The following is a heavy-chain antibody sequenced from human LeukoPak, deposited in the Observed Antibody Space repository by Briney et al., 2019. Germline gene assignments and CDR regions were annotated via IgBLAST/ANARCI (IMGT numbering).Heavy chain of an antibody. Sequence: SGTLSLTCAVSGGSISSSNRWSWVRQPPGKGLEWIGEIYHSGSTNYNPSLKSRVTISVDKSKNQFSLKLSSVTAADTAVYYCARRRNDILTGYYSDYWGQGTLVTVSS. J-gene: IGHJ4*02. CDR1: GGSISSSNR. V-gene: IGHV4-4*02. CDR3: ARRRNDILTGYYSDY. CDR2: IYHSGST. D-gene: IGHD3-9*01.